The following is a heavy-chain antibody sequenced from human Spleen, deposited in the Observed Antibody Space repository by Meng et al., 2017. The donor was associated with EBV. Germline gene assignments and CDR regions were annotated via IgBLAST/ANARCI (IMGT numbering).Heavy chain of an antibody. CDR2: INTNTGNP. D-gene: IGHD3-22*01. Sequence: QVQLVQSWAELKKPGASVKVSCKASGYTFTNYDMNWVRQAPGQGLEWMGWINTNTGNPTYAQGFTGRFVFSLDTSVSTAYLQISSLKAEDTAVYYCARQGRSDYYDSSGSDYWGQGTLVTVSS. CDR1: GYTFTNYD. V-gene: IGHV7-4-1*02. CDR3: ARQGRSDYYDSSGSDY. J-gene: IGHJ4*02.